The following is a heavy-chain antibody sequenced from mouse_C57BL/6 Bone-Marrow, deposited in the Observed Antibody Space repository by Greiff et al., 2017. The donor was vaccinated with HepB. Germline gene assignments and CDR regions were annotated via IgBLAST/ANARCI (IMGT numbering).Heavy chain of an antibody. D-gene: IGHD1-1*01. V-gene: IGHV3-6*01. Sequence: EVKLMESGPGLVKPSQSLSLTCSVTGYSITSGYYWNWIRQFPGNKLEWMGYISYDGSNNYNPSLKNRISITRDTSKNQFFLKLNSVTTEDTATYYCARVLKKFYYYGSSYGRYAMDYWGQGTSVTVSS. J-gene: IGHJ4*01. CDR3: ARVLKKFYYYGSSYGRYAMDY. CDR1: GYSITSGYY. CDR2: ISYDGSN.